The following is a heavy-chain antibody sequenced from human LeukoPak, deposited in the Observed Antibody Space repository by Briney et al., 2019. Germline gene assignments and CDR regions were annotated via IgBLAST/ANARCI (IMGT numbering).Heavy chain of an antibody. J-gene: IGHJ4*02. CDR3: ARKSHY. CDR2: ISSSSSYI. V-gene: IGHV3-21*01. Sequence: GGSLRLSCAASGFTFSSYSINWVRQPQGKGLEWVSSISSSSSYIYYPDSVKGRFTISRDNAKNSLYLQMNSLRAEDTAVYYCARKSHYWGQGTLVTVSS. CDR1: GFTFSSYS.